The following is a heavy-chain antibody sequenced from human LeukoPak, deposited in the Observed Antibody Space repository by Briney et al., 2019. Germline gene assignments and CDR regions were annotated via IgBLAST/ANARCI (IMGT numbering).Heavy chain of an antibody. CDR2: INPNSGGT. CDR3: ARDVHLAENVLRFLEWSNAFDI. J-gene: IGHJ3*02. V-gene: IGHV1-2*02. Sequence: ASVKVSCKASGYTFIGYFMHWVRQAPGQGLEWMGWINPNSGGTNYAQKFQGRVTMTRDTSVSTAYMELSRLRSDDTAVYYCARDVHLAENVLRFLEWSNAFDIWGQGTMVTVSS. CDR1: GYTFIGYF. D-gene: IGHD3-3*01.